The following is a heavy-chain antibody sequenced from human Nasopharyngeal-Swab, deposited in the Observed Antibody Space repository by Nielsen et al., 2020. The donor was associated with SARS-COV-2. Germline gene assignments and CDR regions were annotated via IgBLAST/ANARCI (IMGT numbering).Heavy chain of an antibody. Sequence: GESLKISCAASGFTFSSYSMNWVRQAPGKGLEWVSSISSSSSYIYYADSVKGRFTISRDNAKNSLYLQMNSLRAEDTAVYYCARDRFIGVKYSDYWGQGTLVTVSS. CDR1: GFTFSSYS. CDR3: ARDRFIGVKYSDY. J-gene: IGHJ4*02. D-gene: IGHD3-10*01. CDR2: ISSSSSYI. V-gene: IGHV3-21*01.